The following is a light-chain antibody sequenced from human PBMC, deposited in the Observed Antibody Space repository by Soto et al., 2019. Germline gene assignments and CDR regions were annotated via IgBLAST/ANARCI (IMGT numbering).Light chain of an antibody. J-gene: IGLJ1*01. CDR1: SSDVGDYNL. CDR2: EDS. CDR3: CSYAGSSTYV. V-gene: IGLV2-23*01. Sequence: QSALTQPASVSGSPGQSITISCTGTSSDVGDYNLVSWYQQHPDKAPKLIIYEDSKRPSGVSNRFSGSKSGNTASLTISGLRPEDEADYYCCSYAGSSTYVFGTGTKVTVL.